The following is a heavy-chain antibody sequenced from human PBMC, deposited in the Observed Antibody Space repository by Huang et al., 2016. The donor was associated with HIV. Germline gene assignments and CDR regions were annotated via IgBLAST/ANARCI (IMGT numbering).Heavy chain of an antibody. CDR3: ARGQGGYYYYYMDV. CDR1: GGSFSGYY. J-gene: IGHJ6*03. Sequence: QVQLQQWGAGLLRPSETLSLTCAVYGGSFSGYYGTWIRQPPGKGLEWIGEINHSGGTNYNPPPKSRGTISVDTSRNQFSLTLTSVTAADTAVYYCARGQGGYYYYYMDVWGKGTTVTVSS. CDR2: INHSGGT. V-gene: IGHV4-34*01.